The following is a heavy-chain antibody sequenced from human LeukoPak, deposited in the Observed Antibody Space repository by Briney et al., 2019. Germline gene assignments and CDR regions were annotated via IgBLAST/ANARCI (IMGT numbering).Heavy chain of an antibody. V-gene: IGHV1-2*02. J-gene: IGHJ5*02. D-gene: IGHD3-22*01. Sequence: ASVKVSCKASGYLFNDYYMQWVRQAPGQGLEWMGWINPNSGGTNYAQKFQGRVTMTRDTSISTAYMELSRLRSDDTAVYYCAKDLHTPDYYDSKIPWGQGTLVTVSS. CDR3: AKDLHTPDYYDSKIP. CDR2: INPNSGGT. CDR1: GYLFNDYY.